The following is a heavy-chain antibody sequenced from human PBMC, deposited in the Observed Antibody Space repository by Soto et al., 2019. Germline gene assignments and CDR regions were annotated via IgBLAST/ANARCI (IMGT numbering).Heavy chain of an antibody. CDR1: GGAFSSDA. V-gene: IGHV1-69*06. D-gene: IGHD2-15*01. J-gene: IGHJ6*02. CDR2: MSPIFGTA. Sequence: SVKVSCKASGGAFSSDAISWGRQAPGQGLEWRGGMSPIFGTANYAQKFQGRVTITAHKSTSTAYMELSSLRSEDTAVYYCARATLGHCSGGSCYHTETYYYYYGMDVWGQGTTVTVSS. CDR3: ARATLGHCSGGSCYHTETYYYYYGMDV.